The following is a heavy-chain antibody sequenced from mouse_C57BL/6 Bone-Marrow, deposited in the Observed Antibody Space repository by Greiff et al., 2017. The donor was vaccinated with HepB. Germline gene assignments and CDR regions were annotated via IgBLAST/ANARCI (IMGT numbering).Heavy chain of an antibody. Sequence: VQLQQSGPVLVKPGASVKMSCKASGYTFPDYYMNWVKQSHGKSLEWIGVINPYNGGTSYNQKFKGKATLTVDKSSSTAYMELNSLTSEDSAVYYCARWGDYDVFDYWGQGTTLTVSS. V-gene: IGHV1-19*01. D-gene: IGHD2-4*01. CDR3: ARWGDYDVFDY. J-gene: IGHJ2*01. CDR1: GYTFPDYY. CDR2: INPYNGGT.